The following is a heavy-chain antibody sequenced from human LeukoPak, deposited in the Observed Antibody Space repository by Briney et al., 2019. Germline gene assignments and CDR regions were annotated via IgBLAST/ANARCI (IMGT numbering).Heavy chain of an antibody. V-gene: IGHV4-4*07. J-gene: IGHJ4*02. CDR2: IYSTGTT. CDR3: ARVTGYMIEDYFDY. CDR1: GGSMNQYY. D-gene: IGHD3-22*01. Sequence: PSETLSLTCTVSGGSMNQYYWSWIRQPAGKGLEWIGRIYSTGTTYYKPSLKSRVTMSVDTSHNQFFLKLNSVTAADTAVYYCARVTGYMIEDYFDYWGQGTLVTVSS.